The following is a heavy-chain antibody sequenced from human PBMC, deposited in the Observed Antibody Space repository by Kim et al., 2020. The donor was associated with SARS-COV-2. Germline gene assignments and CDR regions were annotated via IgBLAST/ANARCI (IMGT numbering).Heavy chain of an antibody. Sequence: GGSLRLSCAASGFTFSSYAMTWVRQAPGKGLEWVSVISGGSITLYADSVKGRFIISRDNSKNTMYLQMDSLRVEDTAIYYCAKTTGRPYYADYWGQGTLVTVSS. J-gene: IGHJ4*02. CDR2: ISGGSIT. D-gene: IGHD4-17*01. V-gene: IGHV3-23*01. CDR1: GFTFSSYA. CDR3: AKTTGRPYYADY.